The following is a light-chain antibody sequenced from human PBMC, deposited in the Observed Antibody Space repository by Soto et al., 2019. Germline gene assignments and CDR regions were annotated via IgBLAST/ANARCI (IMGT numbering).Light chain of an antibody. CDR2: GAS. Sequence: EIVLTQSRGTLSLSPGERVTLSCRASQRVMSNSLAWYHQRPPQAPRLLIFGASNSATGIPARFSGTGSRTHFSLTISRLEPDDFAVYYCQQYRSSPGTFGQGTRLE. CDR3: QQYRSSPGT. J-gene: IGKJ5*01. CDR1: QRVMSNS. V-gene: IGKV3-20*01.